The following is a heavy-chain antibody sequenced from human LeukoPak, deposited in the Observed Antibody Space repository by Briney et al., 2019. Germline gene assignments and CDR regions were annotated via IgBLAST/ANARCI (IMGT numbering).Heavy chain of an antibody. CDR2: ISYDGSNK. CDR1: GFTFSSYA. D-gene: IGHD1-26*01. J-gene: IGHJ4*02. Sequence: PGGSLRLSCAASGFTFSSYAVLWVRQAPGKGLEWVALISYDGSNKYDADSVKGRFTISRDNSKNTLYLQMNSLRGDDTAVYFCARGAFSGSCPTSYFDYWGQGTLVTVSS. V-gene: IGHV3-30*03. CDR3: ARGAFSGSCPTSYFDY.